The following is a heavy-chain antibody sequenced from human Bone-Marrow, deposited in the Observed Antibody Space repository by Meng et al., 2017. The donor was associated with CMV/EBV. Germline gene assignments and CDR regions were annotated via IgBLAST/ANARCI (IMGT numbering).Heavy chain of an antibody. V-gene: IGHV5-51*01. CDR2: LYAGDSDP. J-gene: IGHJ5*02. CDR1: GYSFASYW. D-gene: IGHD2-8*01. CDR3: ARGYCASENCPPKA. Sequence: KVSCKASGYSFASYWIGWVRQMPGKGLEWMAVLYAGDSDPIYSPSFQGQVTISVDKSITTAYLQWSSLRPSDSAIYFCARGYCASENCPPKAWGPGNLVTVAS.